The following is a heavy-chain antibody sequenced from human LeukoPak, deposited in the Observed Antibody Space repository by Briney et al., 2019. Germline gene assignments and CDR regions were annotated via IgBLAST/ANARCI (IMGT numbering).Heavy chain of an antibody. CDR3: ARTPLKMATATNWFDP. CDR2: IYYSGST. CDR1: GGSISSSSYY. Sequence: PSETLSLTCTVSGGSISSSSYYWGWIRQPPAKGLEWIGSIYYSGSTYYNPSLKSRVTISVDTSKNLFSLKLSSVTAADTAVYYCARTPLKMATATNWFDPWGQGTLVTVSS. D-gene: IGHD5-24*01. V-gene: IGHV4-39*01. J-gene: IGHJ5*02.